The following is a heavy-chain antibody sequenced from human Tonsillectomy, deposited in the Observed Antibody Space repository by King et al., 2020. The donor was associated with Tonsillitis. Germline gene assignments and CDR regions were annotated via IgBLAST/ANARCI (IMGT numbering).Heavy chain of an antibody. CDR2: ISGSGGST. CDR3: AKGLYDWNDRGHYDY. J-gene: IGHJ4*02. Sequence: VQLVESGGGLVQPGGSLRLSCAASGFTFSSYAMNWVRQAPVKGLEWVSAISGSGGSTSYADSVKGRFTISRDNSKKTLYLQMNSLRAEDTAVYYCAKGLYDWNDRGHYDYWGQGTLVTVSS. V-gene: IGHV3-23*04. D-gene: IGHD1-20*01. CDR1: GFTFSSYA.